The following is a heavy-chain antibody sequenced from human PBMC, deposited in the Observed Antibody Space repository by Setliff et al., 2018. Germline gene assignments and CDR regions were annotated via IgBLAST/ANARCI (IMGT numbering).Heavy chain of an antibody. CDR1: GYSFTSYW. J-gene: IGHJ3*01. Sequence: GESLKISCETSGYSFTSYWIAWVRQKPGKGLEWMGIIYPGDSETRYSPSFQGQVTISADKSINTAYLQWSSLKASDTAIYYCTRHEDRNKCTSSSCYRENDAFDVWGQGAMVTVSS. CDR3: TRHEDRNKCTSSSCYRENDAFDV. CDR2: IYPGDSET. D-gene: IGHD2-2*01. V-gene: IGHV5-51*01.